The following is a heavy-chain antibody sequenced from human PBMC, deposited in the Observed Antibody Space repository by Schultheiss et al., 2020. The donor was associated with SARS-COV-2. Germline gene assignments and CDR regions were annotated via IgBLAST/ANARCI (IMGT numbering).Heavy chain of an antibody. V-gene: IGHV3-30-3*01. CDR2: ISYDGSNK. J-gene: IGHJ6*02. CDR3: ARTHDFWSGYYLGYYGMDV. D-gene: IGHD3-3*01. CDR1: GFTFSSYA. Sequence: GGSLRLSCAASGFTFSSYAMHWVRQAPGKGLEWVAVISYDGSNKYYADSVKGRFTISRDNSKNTLYLQMNSLRAEDTAVYYCARTHDFWSGYYLGYYGMDVWGQGTTVTVSS.